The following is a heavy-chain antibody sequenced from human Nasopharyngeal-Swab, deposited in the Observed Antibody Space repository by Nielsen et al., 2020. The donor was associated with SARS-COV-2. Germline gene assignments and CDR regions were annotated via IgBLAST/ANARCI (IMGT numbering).Heavy chain of an antibody. CDR2: ISGSGGST. Sequence: GESLKISCAASGFTFSGYAMSWVRQAPGKGLEWVSAISGSGGSTYYADSVKGRFTISRDNSKNTLYLQMNSLRAEDTAVYYCARDRGYSGLYDAFDIWGQGTMVTVSS. D-gene: IGHD5-12*01. CDR3: ARDRGYSGLYDAFDI. V-gene: IGHV3-23*01. J-gene: IGHJ3*02. CDR1: GFTFSGYA.